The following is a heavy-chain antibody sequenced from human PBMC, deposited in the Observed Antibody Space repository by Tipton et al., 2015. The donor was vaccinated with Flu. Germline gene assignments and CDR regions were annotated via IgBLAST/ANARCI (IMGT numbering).Heavy chain of an antibody. CDR1: GFTPGEYA. J-gene: IGHJ4*02. CDR3: TRARCTGINCYGYY. Sequence: RSLRLSCSVSGFTPGEYAMSWFRQAPGKGLEWVGFITSKADGETTQYAASVKGRFTISRDDSKSLAYLQMNSLKTGDTAMYYCTRARCTGINCYGYYWGQGTLVTVSS. V-gene: IGHV3-49*03. CDR2: ITSKADGETT. D-gene: IGHD3-10*01.